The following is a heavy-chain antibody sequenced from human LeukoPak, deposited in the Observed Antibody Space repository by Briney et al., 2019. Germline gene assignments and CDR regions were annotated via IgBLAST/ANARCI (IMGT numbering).Heavy chain of an antibody. J-gene: IGHJ3*02. Sequence: GESLKISCKGSGYSFTSHWIGWVRQMPGKGLEWMGVVYPGDSDTRYSPSFRGQVIISADKSINTAYLQWSSLKASDTAMYYCAIPRAPTDAFDIWGQGTMVTVSS. CDR3: AIPRAPTDAFDI. CDR2: VYPGDSDT. CDR1: GYSFTSHW. V-gene: IGHV5-51*01.